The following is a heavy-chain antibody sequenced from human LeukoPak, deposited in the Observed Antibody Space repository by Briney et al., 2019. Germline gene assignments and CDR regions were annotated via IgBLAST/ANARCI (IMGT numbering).Heavy chain of an antibody. D-gene: IGHD3-22*01. Sequence: SETLSLTCTVSGGSISSYYWSWIRQPPGKGLEWIGYIYTSGSTNYNPSLKSRVTISVDTSKNQFSLKLCSVTAADTAVYYCARQGYYDSSGYYFLFDPWGQGTLVTVSS. CDR1: GGSISSYY. CDR3: ARQGYYDSSGYYFLFDP. CDR2: IYTSGST. J-gene: IGHJ5*02. V-gene: IGHV4-4*09.